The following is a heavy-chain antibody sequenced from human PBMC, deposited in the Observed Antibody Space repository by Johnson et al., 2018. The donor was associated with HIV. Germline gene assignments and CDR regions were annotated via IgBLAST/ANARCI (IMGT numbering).Heavy chain of an antibody. J-gene: IGHJ3*02. CDR2: IYSGGST. Sequence: VQLVESGGGLLQPGGSLRLSCAASGFTVSSNYMSWVRQAPGKGLEWVSVIYSGGSTYYADSVKGRFTISRDNSKNTLYLQMNSLRAEDTAVYYCARVRAGIAAAGRGDDMWGQGTMVTVSS. CDR1: GFTVSSNY. V-gene: IGHV3-53*01. D-gene: IGHD6-13*01. CDR3: ARVRAGIAAAGRGDDM.